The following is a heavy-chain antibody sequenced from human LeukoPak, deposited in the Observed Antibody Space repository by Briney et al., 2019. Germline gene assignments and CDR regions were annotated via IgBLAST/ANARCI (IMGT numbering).Heavy chain of an antibody. V-gene: IGHV3-30*18. Sequence: GGSLRLSCAASGFTFSSYGMHWVRQAPGKGLEWVAVISYDGSNKYYADSVKGRFTISRDNSKNTLYLQMNSLRAEDTALYYCAKDIECSSTSCHRDWFDPWGQGTRVTVSS. J-gene: IGHJ5*02. CDR2: ISYDGSNK. CDR1: GFTFSSYG. D-gene: IGHD2-2*02. CDR3: AKDIECSSTSCHRDWFDP.